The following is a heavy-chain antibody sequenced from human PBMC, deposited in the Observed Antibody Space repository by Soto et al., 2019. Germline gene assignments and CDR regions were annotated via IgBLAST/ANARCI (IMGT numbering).Heavy chain of an antibody. CDR2: ISGSGDST. D-gene: IGHD6-19*01. J-gene: IGHJ4*02. CDR3: AKERSSGWSFDY. V-gene: IGHV3-23*01. Sequence: EVQLLESGGGLVQPGGSLRLSCAASGFTFSTYAMNWVRQAPGKGLEWVSGISGSGDSTYYADSVKGRFTVSRDNSKTTLYLQMNSLRAGETAVFYCAKERSSGWSFDYWGQGTLVTVSS. CDR1: GFTFSTYA.